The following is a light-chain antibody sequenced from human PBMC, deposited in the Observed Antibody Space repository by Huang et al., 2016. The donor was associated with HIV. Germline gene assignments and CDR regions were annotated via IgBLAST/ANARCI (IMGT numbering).Light chain of an antibody. CDR1: QSVSSSY. Sequence: EIVLTQSPGTLSLSPGERAIFSCRASQSVSSSYLAWYQQKPGQAPRRLIYGASSRATGIPDRFSGSGSGTDFTLTISRLEPEDFAVYYCQQYGSSPVTFGGGTKVEIK. CDR2: GAS. CDR3: QQYGSSPVT. V-gene: IGKV3-20*01. J-gene: IGKJ4*01.